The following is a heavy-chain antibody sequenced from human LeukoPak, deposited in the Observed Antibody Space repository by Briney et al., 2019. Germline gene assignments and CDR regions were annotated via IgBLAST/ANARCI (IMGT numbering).Heavy chain of an antibody. CDR1: GFTFSSYS. Sequence: GGSLRLSCAASGFTFSSYSMNWVRQAPGKGLEWVSSISSSSSYIYYADLVKGRFTISRDNAKNSLYLQMNSLRAEDTAVYYCARDGSTVNYYFDYWGQGTLVTVSS. CDR3: ARDGSTVNYYFDY. D-gene: IGHD4-17*01. CDR2: ISSSSSYI. J-gene: IGHJ4*02. V-gene: IGHV3-21*01.